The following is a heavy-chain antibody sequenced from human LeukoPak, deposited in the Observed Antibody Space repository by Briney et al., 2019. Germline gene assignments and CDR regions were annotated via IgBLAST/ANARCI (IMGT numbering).Heavy chain of an antibody. CDR2: MNPNSGNT. CDR3: AIGRTGTAWVLY. CDR1: GYTFTSYE. Sequence: ASVKVSCKASGYTFTSYEINWVRQATGQGLEWMGWMNPNSGNTGFAQKFQGRITMTRNTSISTAYMELSSLRSEDTAVYYCAIGRTGTAWVLYWSQGTLVTVSS. V-gene: IGHV1-8*01. J-gene: IGHJ4*02. D-gene: IGHD1-1*01.